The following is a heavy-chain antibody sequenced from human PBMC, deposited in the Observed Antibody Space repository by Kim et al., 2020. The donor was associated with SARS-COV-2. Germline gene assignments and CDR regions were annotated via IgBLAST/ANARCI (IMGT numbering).Heavy chain of an antibody. Sequence: GGSLRLSCAASGFTFSSEAMSWVRQAPGKGLEWVSGISGSGSNTYYADPVKGRFTISRDNSRNTLHLQMNSLRVDDTAVYYCASLSSGWQKGYWGQGTLVTVSS. CDR3: ASLSSGWQKGY. J-gene: IGHJ4*02. CDR1: GFTFSSEA. V-gene: IGHV3-23*01. D-gene: IGHD6-19*01. CDR2: ISGSGSNT.